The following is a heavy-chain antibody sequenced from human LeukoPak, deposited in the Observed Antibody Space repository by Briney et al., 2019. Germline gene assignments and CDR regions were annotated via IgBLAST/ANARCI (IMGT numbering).Heavy chain of an antibody. D-gene: IGHD2-15*01. CDR2: ISGSGGST. CDR1: GFTFSSYA. J-gene: IGHJ4*02. V-gene: IGHV3-23*01. CDR3: AKVPYCSGGSCWDYFDY. Sequence: GGSLRLSCAASGFTFSSYAMSWVRQAPGKGLEWVSAISGSGGSTYYADSVKGRFTISRDNSKNTLYLQMNSLRAEDTAVYYCAKVPYCSGGSCWDYFDYWGQGTLVTVSS.